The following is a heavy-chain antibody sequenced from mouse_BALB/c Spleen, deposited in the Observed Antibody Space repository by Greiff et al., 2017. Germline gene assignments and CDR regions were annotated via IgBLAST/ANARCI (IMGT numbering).Heavy chain of an antibody. Sequence: EVKLVESGGGLVTPGGSLKLSCAASGFTFSSYAMSWVRQTPEKRLEWVASISSGGSTYYPDSVKGRFTISRDNARNILYLQMSSLRSEDTAMYYCARPYGNYGDWFAYWGQGTLVTVSA. V-gene: IGHV5-6-5*01. D-gene: IGHD2-1*01. CDR2: ISSGGST. J-gene: IGHJ3*01. CDR1: GFTFSSYA. CDR3: ARPYGNYGDWFAY.